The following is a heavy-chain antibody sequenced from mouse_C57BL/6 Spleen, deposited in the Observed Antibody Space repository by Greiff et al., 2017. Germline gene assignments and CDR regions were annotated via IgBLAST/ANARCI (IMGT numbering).Heavy chain of an antibody. J-gene: IGHJ3*01. D-gene: IGHD3-2*02. CDR1: GFSLTSYG. CDR3: ASQDSSGYVWFAY. V-gene: IGHV2-6*03. Sequence: VMLVESGPGLVAPSQSLSITCTVSGFSLTSYGVHWVRQPPGKGLEWLVVIWSDGSTTDNSALKSRLSISKDNSKSQVFLKMNSPQTDDTAMDYCASQDSSGYVWFAYWGQGTLVTVSA. CDR2: IWSDGST.